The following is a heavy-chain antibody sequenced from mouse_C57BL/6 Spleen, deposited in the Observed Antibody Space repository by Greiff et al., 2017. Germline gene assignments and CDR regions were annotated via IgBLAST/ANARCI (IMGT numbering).Heavy chain of an antibody. CDR3: ASHYYGSSPYAMDY. V-gene: IGHV5-12*01. CDR1: GFTFSDYY. CDR2: ISNGGGST. D-gene: IGHD1-1*01. Sequence: EVKLVESGGGLVQPGGSLKLSCAASGFTFSDYYMYWVRQTPEKRLEWVAYISNGGGSTYYPDTVKGRFTISRDNAKNTLYLQVSRLKSEDTAMYYCASHYYGSSPYAMDYWGQGTSVTVSA. J-gene: IGHJ4*01.